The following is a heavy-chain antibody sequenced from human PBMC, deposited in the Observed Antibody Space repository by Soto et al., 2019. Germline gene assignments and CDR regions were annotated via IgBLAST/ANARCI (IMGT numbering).Heavy chain of an antibody. V-gene: IGHV4-34*01. CDR3: ARGSPRIAVAGMPPDRIPNNDYYGMDV. D-gene: IGHD6-19*01. CDR1: GGSFSGYY. CDR2: INHSGST. J-gene: IGHJ6*02. Sequence: QVQLQQCGAGLLKPSETLSLTCAVYGGSFSGYYWSWIRQPPGKGLEWIGEINHSGSTNYNPSLKSRVTISADTSKNQFSLNLNSVTAADMAVYYCARGSPRIAVAGMPPDRIPNNDYYGMDVWGQGTTVTVSS.